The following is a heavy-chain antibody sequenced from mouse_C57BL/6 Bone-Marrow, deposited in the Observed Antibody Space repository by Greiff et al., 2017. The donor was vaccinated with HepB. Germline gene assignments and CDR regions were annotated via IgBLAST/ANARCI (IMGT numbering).Heavy chain of an antibody. J-gene: IGHJ2*01. Sequence: EVKLMESGGGLVQPGGSLSLSCAASGFTFTDYYMSWVRQPPGKALEWLGFIRNKASGYTTEYSASVKGRFTISRDNSQSILYLQMNALRAEDSATYYCARYDYDGFDYWGQGTTLTVSS. D-gene: IGHD2-4*01. CDR2: IRNKASGYTT. CDR1: GFTFTDYY. V-gene: IGHV7-3*01. CDR3: ARYDYDGFDY.